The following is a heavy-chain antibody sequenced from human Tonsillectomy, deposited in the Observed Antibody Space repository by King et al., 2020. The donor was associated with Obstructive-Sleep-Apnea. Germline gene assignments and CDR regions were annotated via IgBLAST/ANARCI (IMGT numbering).Heavy chain of an antibody. CDR3: ARDGGVDYGDFGDY. CDR1: GFTFSSYS. Sequence: VQLVESGGGLVQPGGSLRLSCAASGFTFSSYSMNWVRQAPGKGLEWVSYISSSSSTIYYADSVKGRFTISRDSAKNSLYLQMNSLRAEDTAVYYCARDGGVDYGDFGDYWGQGTLVTVSS. D-gene: IGHD4-17*01. J-gene: IGHJ4*02. V-gene: IGHV3-48*04. CDR2: ISSSSSTI.